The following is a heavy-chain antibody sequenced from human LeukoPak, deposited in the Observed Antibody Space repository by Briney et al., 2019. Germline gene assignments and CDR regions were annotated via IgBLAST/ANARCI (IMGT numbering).Heavy chain of an antibody. CDR3: ARVGADYGDFSGFDY. CDR2: MSHSGGT. D-gene: IGHD4-17*01. Sequence: SETLSLTCGVSGYSISSGYHWGWIRQPTGKGLEWIGSMSHSGGTYYNPSLKSRVTISVDTSKNQFSLKLSSVTAADTAVYYCARVGADYGDFSGFDYWGQGTLVTVSS. CDR1: GYSISSGYH. V-gene: IGHV4-38-2*01. J-gene: IGHJ4*02.